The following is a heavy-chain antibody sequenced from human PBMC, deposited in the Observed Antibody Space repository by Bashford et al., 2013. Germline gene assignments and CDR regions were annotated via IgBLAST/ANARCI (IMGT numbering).Heavy chain of an antibody. CDR3: ASTRITMIVEDKKGAFDI. J-gene: IGHJ3*02. V-gene: IGHV4-31*03. Sequence: SSETLSLTCTVSGGSISSGNYFWTWIRQPPGKGLEWIGYTYHSGSTDYNPSLKSRVTISVDTSKNQFSLEVNSVTAADTAVYYCASTRITMIVEDKKGAFDIWGQGTMVTVSS. CDR1: GGSISSGNYF. CDR2: TYHSGST. D-gene: IGHD3-22*01.